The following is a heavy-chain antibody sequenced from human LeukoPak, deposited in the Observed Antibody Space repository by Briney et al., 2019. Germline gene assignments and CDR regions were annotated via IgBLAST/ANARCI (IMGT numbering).Heavy chain of an antibody. D-gene: IGHD4-17*01. CDR1: GYTFTGYY. J-gene: IGHJ4*02. Sequence: ASVKVSCKASGYTFTGYYMHWVRQAPGQGPEWMGWINPNSGGTNYAQKFQGRVTMTRDTSISTAYMELSRLRSDDTAVYYCATLYGDYQLDFDYWGQGTLVTVSS. CDR3: ATLYGDYQLDFDY. V-gene: IGHV1-2*02. CDR2: INPNSGGT.